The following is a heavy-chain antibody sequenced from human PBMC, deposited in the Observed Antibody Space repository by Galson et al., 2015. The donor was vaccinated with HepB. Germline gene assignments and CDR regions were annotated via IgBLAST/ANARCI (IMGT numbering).Heavy chain of an antibody. CDR3: VVESGAGQSGSPWGAS. J-gene: IGHJ4*02. CDR1: GLTFSDAW. D-gene: IGHD1-26*01. V-gene: IGHV3-15*01. Sequence: SLRLSCAASGLTFSDAWMTWVRQAPGKGLEWVGRIKSNAYGGTTDYAAPVQGRFIISRDDSKATMYLQMNNLKSEDTALYYCVVESGAGQSGSPWGASWGQGTLVTVSS. CDR2: IKSNAYGGTT.